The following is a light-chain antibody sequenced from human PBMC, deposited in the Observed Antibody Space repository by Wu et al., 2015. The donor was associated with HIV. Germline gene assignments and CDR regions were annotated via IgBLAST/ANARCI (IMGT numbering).Light chain of an antibody. J-gene: IGKJ4*01. CDR2: KAS. V-gene: IGKV1-5*03. CDR1: QSISSW. Sequence: DIQMTQSPSTLSASVGDRVTITCRASQSISSWLAWYQQKPGKAPKLLISKASSLESGVPSRFSGSGSGTQFTLTISSLQPDDVATYYCQKXNSALLTFGGGTKVEIK. CDR3: QKXNSALLT.